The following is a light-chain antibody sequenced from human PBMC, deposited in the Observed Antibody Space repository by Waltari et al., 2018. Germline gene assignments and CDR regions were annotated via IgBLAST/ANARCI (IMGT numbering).Light chain of an antibody. CDR2: EAS. CDR3: QQYNDFPRT. Sequence: DNQLTQSPSTLSASVGDRVSITCRASPGIKSWLAWYQQRPGKGPKLLMYEASTLHTGVPSRFSGSQSGAEFTLTISNLQPEDFATYYCQQYNDFPRTFGQGTTVEIK. V-gene: IGKV1-5*01. J-gene: IGKJ1*01. CDR1: PGIKSW.